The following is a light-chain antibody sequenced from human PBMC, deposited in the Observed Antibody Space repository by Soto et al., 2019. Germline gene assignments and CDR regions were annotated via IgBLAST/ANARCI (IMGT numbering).Light chain of an antibody. CDR1: QSISNY. CDR3: QHSYSTPRT. CDR2: AAS. Sequence: DIQMTQSASSLSASVGDRVTITCRASQSISNYLNWYQQKPGKAPKLLMYAASSLQSGVPSRFGGSGSGTDFTLTISSLQPEDFATYYCQHSYSTPRTFGQGSKVEIK. J-gene: IGKJ1*01. V-gene: IGKV1-39*01.